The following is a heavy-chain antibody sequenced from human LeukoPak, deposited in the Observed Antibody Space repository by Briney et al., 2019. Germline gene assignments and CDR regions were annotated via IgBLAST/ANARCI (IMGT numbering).Heavy chain of an antibody. CDR1: GGSISSYY. J-gene: IGHJ4*02. D-gene: IGHD2-8*01. V-gene: IGHV4-4*07. CDR3: ARELYAIRGGYYFDY. Sequence: PSETLSLTCTVSGGSISSYYWSWIRQPAGKGLEWIGRIYTSGSTNYNPSLKSRVTTSVGTSKNQFSLKLSSVTAADTAVYYCARELYAIRGGYYFDYWGQGTLVTVSS. CDR2: IYTSGST.